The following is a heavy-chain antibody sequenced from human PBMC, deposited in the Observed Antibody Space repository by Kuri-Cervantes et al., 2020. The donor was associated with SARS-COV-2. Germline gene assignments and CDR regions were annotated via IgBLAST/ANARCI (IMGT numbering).Heavy chain of an antibody. CDR3: AKWCGRTYYHLRYYYRDV. V-gene: IGHV4-30-4*01. D-gene: IGHD3-3*01. J-gene: IGHJ6*03. Sequence: SCSVSGVSINSDQYYWSWVRQPPGKGLEWIGYISYRGYTHYNPYLKSRASISLDASKHQFSLPLDSVTAAHTAVYYCAKWCGRTYYHLRYYYRDVWGKGTTVTVSS. CDR2: ISYRGYT. CDR1: GVSINSDQYY.